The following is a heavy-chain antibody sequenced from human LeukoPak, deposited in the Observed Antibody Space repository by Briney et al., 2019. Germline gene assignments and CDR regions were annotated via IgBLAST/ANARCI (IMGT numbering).Heavy chain of an antibody. CDR3: VRDLGGRSGH. D-gene: IGHD1-26*01. CDR2: INEDGSTT. V-gene: IGHV3-74*01. J-gene: IGHJ4*02. Sequence: GGSLRLSCAASGFTFSSNWMHWVRQAPGKGLVWVSRINEDGSTTNYADSVKGRSTIFRNNAKNTLYLQMNSLRAEDTAVYYCVRDLGGRSGHWGQGTLVTVSS. CDR1: GFTFSSNW.